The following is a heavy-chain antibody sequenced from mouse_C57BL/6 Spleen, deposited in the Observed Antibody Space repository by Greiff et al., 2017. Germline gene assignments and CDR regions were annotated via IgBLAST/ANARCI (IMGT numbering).Heavy chain of an antibody. CDR3: ARPHYCDYDGYYFDY. Sequence: VQLKESVAELVRPGASVKLSCTASGFNIKNTYMHWVKQRPEQGLEWIGRIDPANGNTKYAPKFQGKATITADTSSNTAYLQLSSLTSEATAFYSCARPHYCDYDGYYFDYWGQGTTRTVSS. J-gene: IGHJ2*01. CDR2: IDPANGNT. CDR1: GFNIKNTY. D-gene: IGHD2-4*01. V-gene: IGHV14-3*01.